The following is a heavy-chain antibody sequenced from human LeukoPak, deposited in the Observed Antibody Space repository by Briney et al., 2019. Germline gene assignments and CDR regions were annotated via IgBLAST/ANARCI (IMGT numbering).Heavy chain of an antibody. Sequence: GASVKVSCKASGYTFTSYGISWVRQAPGQGLEWMGWISAYNGNTNYAQKLQGRVTMTTDTSTSTAYMELRSLRSDDTAVYYCARLQSSGWYSPSFDYWGQGTLVTVSS. CDR1: GYTFTSYG. CDR3: ARLQSSGWYSPSFDY. J-gene: IGHJ4*02. D-gene: IGHD6-19*01. V-gene: IGHV1-18*01. CDR2: ISAYNGNT.